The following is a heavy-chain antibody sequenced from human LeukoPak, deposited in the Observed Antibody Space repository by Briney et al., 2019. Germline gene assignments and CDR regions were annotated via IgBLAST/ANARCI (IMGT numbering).Heavy chain of an antibody. Sequence: SETLSLTCTVSGGSISSYYWSWIRQPPGKGLEWIGYIYTSGSTNYNPSPKSRVTISVDTSKNQFSLKLSSVTAADTAVYYCARRLYYDSSGPLFDYWGQGTLVTVSS. CDR3: ARRLYYDSSGPLFDY. D-gene: IGHD3-22*01. CDR1: GGSISSYY. CDR2: IYTSGST. J-gene: IGHJ4*02. V-gene: IGHV4-4*09.